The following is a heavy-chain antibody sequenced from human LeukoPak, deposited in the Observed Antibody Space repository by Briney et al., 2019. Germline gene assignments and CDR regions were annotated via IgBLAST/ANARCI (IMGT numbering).Heavy chain of an antibody. V-gene: IGHV3-33*06. CDR3: AKETAGYTNPYYFDY. CDR1: GFTFSSYG. D-gene: IGHD3-16*02. J-gene: IGHJ4*02. Sequence: GGSLRLSCAASGFTFSSYGMHWVRQAPGKGLEWVAVIWYDGTTIYYVDSVKGRFTISRDNSKNTLYLQMNSLRAEDTAVYYCAKETAGYTNPYYFDYWGQGTLVTVSS. CDR2: IWYDGTTI.